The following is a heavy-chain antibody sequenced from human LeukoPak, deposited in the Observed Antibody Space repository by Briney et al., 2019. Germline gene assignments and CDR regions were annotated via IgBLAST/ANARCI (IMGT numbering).Heavy chain of an antibody. J-gene: IGHJ6*03. V-gene: IGHV4-39*07. CDR1: GGFITSSSYY. CDR2: IFYTGNT. CDR3: ARAYYYYYYYMDV. Sequence: SETLSLTCTVSGGFITSSSYYWGWLRQPPGKGLEWIGSIFYTGNTYYNPSLKSRVTISIDLSRNQFSLKLTSVTAADTGLYYCARAYYYYYYYMDVWGKGTTVTVS.